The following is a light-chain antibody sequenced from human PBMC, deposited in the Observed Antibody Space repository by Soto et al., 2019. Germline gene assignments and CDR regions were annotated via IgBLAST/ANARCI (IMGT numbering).Light chain of an antibody. Sequence: EIVLTQSPGTLSLSPGERATLSCRASQSVSSSYLAWYQQKPGQAPRLLIYGASSRATGITDRFSGSGSGTDFTLTISRLEPEDFAVYYCQQYGTSPRTFGPGTQVDIK. J-gene: IGKJ1*01. CDR1: QSVSSSY. V-gene: IGKV3-20*01. CDR2: GAS. CDR3: QQYGTSPRT.